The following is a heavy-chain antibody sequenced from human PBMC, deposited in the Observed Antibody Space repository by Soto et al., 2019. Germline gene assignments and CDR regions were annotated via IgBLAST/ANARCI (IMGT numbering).Heavy chain of an antibody. J-gene: IGHJ3*02. CDR3: ARKGGRGMNDAFDI. CDR1: GYSFTSYW. D-gene: IGHD3-16*01. V-gene: IGHV5-51*01. Sequence: GDSLKISCKASGYSFTSYWIGWVRQMPGKGLEWMGIIYPGDSESRYSPSFQGQVTISADKSISTAYLQWSSLKASETAMYYCARKGGRGMNDAFDIWGQGTTVTVSS. CDR2: IYPGDSES.